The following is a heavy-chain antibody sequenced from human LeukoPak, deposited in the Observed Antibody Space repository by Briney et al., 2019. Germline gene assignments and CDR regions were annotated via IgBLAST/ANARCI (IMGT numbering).Heavy chain of an antibody. Sequence: GGSLRLSCRFSGLSFGDSAVTWVRQAPGKGLEWVGCTRSKVYRGSTDYAASVKDRFIISRDESNSIAYLQMDRLRIEDTAVYYCARGERDFDYWGRGTLVTVSS. CDR3: ARGERDFDY. CDR1: GLSFGDSA. CDR2: TRSKVYRGST. J-gene: IGHJ4*02. D-gene: IGHD3-16*01. V-gene: IGHV3-49*04.